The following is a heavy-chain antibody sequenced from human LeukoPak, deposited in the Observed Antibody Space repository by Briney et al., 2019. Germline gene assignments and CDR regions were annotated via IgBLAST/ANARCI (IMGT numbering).Heavy chain of an antibody. CDR3: ARDTQWLVLWY. CDR1: GGSISSYY. Sequence: TSETLSLTCTVSGGSISSYYWSWIRQPPGKGLEWIGSIYYSGSTYYNPSLKSRVTISVDTSKNQFSLKLSSMTAADTAVYYCARDTQWLVLWYWGQGTLVTVSS. V-gene: IGHV4-59*12. CDR2: IYYSGST. J-gene: IGHJ4*02. D-gene: IGHD6-19*01.